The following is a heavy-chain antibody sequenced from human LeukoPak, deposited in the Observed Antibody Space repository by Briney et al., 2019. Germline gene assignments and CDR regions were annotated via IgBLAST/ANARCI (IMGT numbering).Heavy chain of an antibody. CDR1: GYTFTSYG. Sequence: GASVKVSCKASGYTFTSYGISWVRQAPGQGLEWMGWISAYNGNTNYAQKLQGRVTMTTDTSTSTAYMELRSLRSDDTAVYYCARDSAPYYYDSSGYRYWGQGTLVTVSS. J-gene: IGHJ4*02. CDR2: ISAYNGNT. V-gene: IGHV1-18*01. D-gene: IGHD3-22*01. CDR3: ARDSAPYYYDSSGYRY.